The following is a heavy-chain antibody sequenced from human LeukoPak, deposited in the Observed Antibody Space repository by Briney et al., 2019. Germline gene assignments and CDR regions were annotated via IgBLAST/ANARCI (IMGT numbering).Heavy chain of an antibody. Sequence: GGSLRLSCAASGFTFTNYAMSWVRQAPGKGLEWVSGISGSGGSTYYADSVKGRFTISRDNSKTTLFLQMNSLRAEDTAVYYCAKDRDGLGNYRFDYWGQGTLVTVSS. V-gene: IGHV3-23*01. CDR1: GFTFTNYA. J-gene: IGHJ4*02. D-gene: IGHD3-16*02. CDR3: AKDRDGLGNYRFDY. CDR2: ISGSGGST.